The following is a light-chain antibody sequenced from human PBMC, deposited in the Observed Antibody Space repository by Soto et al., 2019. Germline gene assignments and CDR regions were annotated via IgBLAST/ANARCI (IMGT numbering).Light chain of an antibody. Sequence: QLTQSPSSLSASVGDRVTITCRASQDVSRYLAWYQQKAGKAPKLLLYGASTLQSGVPSRFRGFGSGTEFTLSISSLQPEDFATHHCLQLQRPPFTFGPGTTGDV. V-gene: IGKV1-9*01. CDR3: LQLQRPPFT. J-gene: IGKJ3*01. CDR1: QDVSRY. CDR2: GAS.